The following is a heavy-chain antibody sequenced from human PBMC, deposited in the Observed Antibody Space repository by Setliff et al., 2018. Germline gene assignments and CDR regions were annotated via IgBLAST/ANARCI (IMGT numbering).Heavy chain of an antibody. D-gene: IGHD3-22*01. V-gene: IGHV4-59*01. Sequence: SETLSLTCTVSGGSISTYYWIWIRQTPGKGLEWVGYVYYSGTTNYNPLFKSRVTISVDRPKNQFSLKLSSVTAADTGVYYCARDSALHSYHYDSSGYLDYWGQGALVTVSS. J-gene: IGHJ4*02. CDR2: VYYSGTT. CDR1: GGSISTYY. CDR3: ARDSALHSYHYDSSGYLDY.